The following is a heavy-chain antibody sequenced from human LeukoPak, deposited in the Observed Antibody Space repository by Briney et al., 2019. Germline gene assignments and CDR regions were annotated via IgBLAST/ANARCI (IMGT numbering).Heavy chain of an antibody. D-gene: IGHD4-23*01. CDR3: ARVRYGGNNPFDY. J-gene: IGHJ4*02. CDR2: ISSSSSYI. V-gene: IGHV3-21*01. Sequence: PGGSLRLSCAASGFTFSSYSMNWVRQAPGKGLEWVSSISSSSSYIYYADSVKGRFTISRDNAKNSLYLQMNSLRAEDTAVYYCARVRYGGNNPFDYWGQGTLVTVSS. CDR1: GFTFSSYS.